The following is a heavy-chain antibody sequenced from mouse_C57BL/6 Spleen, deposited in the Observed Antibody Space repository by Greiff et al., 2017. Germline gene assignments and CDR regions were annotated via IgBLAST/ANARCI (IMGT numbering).Heavy chain of an antibody. J-gene: IGHJ4*01. CDR1: GFSFNTYA. CDR2: IRSKSNNYAT. Sequence: EVKLVESGGGLVQPKGSLKLSCAASGFSFNTYAMNWVRQAPGKGLEWVARIRSKSNNYATYYADSVKDRFTISRDDSESMLYLQMNNLKTEDTAMYYCVRGNYVFYYYAMDYWGQGTSVTVSS. CDR3: VRGNYVFYYYAMDY. V-gene: IGHV10-1*01. D-gene: IGHD1-1*01.